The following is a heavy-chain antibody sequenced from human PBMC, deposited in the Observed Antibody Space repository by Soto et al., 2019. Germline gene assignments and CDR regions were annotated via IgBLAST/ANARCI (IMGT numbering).Heavy chain of an antibody. CDR3: GTDRWGGAFDM. CDR2: IKQDGSVT. V-gene: IGHV3-7*01. J-gene: IGHJ3*02. CDR1: DFTFSAYW. Sequence: EVQVVESGGGLVQPGGSLRLSCETSDFTFSAYWRAWVRQTPGKGLEFVGNIKQDGSVTNYVDSVKGRFSISRDNAKNSLYLQMSSLRDEDTAVYYCGTDRWGGAFDMWGQGTTVTVSS. D-gene: IGHD7-27*01.